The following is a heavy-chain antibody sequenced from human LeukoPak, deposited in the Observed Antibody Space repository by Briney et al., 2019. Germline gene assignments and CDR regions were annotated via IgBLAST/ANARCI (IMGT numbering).Heavy chain of an antibody. CDR1: VFTYRNLG. D-gene: IGHD3-22*01. J-gene: IGHJ4*02. CDR2: LYYDGINK. CDR3: ARGVDTSGNCYKFDY. Sequence: PGTSLRLFYAASVFTYRNLGKRWVRQAPGKGLEWVAVLYYDGINKYYADSVKGRFTISRDTSKNPLYLQMNTLRAEDTAVYYCARGVDTSGNCYKFDYWGQGTLVTVSS. V-gene: IGHV3-33*01.